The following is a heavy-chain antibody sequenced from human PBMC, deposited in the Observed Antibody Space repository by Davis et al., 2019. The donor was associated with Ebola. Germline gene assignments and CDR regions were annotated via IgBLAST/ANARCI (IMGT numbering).Heavy chain of an antibody. CDR1: GFIFSSYG. CDR2: IRYDGSNE. CDR3: AKSGSGWYADS. D-gene: IGHD6-19*01. V-gene: IGHV3-30*02. J-gene: IGHJ4*02. Sequence: GESLKISCAASGFIFSSYGMHWVRQAPGKGLEWVSLIRYDGSNEYYADSVKGRFTISRDKSKNTLYLQMNSLRAEDTAVYYCAKSGSGWYADSWGQGTLVTVSS.